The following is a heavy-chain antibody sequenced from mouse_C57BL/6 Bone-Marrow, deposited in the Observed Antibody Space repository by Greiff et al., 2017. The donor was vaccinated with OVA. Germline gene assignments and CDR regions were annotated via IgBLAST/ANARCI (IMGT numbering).Heavy chain of an antibody. CDR3: ARNGNLYYYAMDY. CDR1: GYSFTDYN. Sequence: VQLKQSGPELVKPGASVKISCKASGYSFTDYNMNWVKQNNGKSLEWIGVINPNYGTTSYNQKFKGKATLTVDKSSSTAYMQLNSLTSEDSAVDNCARNGNLYYYAMDYWGQGTSVTVSS. V-gene: IGHV1-39*01. J-gene: IGHJ4*01. CDR2: INPNYGTT. D-gene: IGHD2-1*01.